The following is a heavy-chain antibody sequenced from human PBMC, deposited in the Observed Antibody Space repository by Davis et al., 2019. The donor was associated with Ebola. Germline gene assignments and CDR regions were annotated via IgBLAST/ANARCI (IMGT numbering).Heavy chain of an antibody. CDR3: ARLRGIAADL. CDR1: GGSVSSGSYY. CDR2: IYYSGST. J-gene: IGHJ2*01. Sequence: PSETLSLTCTVSGGSVSSGSYYWSWIRQPPGKGLEWIGYIYYSGSTNYNPSLKSRVTISVDTSKNQFSLKLSSVTAADTAVYYCARLRGIAADLWGRGTLVTVSS. D-gene: IGHD6-25*01. V-gene: IGHV4-61*01.